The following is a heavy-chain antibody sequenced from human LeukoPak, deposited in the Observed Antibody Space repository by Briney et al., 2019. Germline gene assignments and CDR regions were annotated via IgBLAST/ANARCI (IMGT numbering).Heavy chain of an antibody. CDR2: MNPNSGNT. Sequence: ASVKVSRKASGYTFTSYDINWVRQATGRGLEWMGWMNPNSGNTGYAQKFQGRVTMTRNTSISTAYMELSSLRSEDTAVYYCARATVTTGIVYFDYWGQGTLVTVSS. CDR1: GYTFTSYD. J-gene: IGHJ4*02. V-gene: IGHV1-8*01. CDR3: ARATVTTGIVYFDY. D-gene: IGHD4-17*01.